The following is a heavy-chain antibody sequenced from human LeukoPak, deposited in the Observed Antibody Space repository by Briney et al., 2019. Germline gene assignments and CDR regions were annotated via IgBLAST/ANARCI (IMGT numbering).Heavy chain of an antibody. CDR3: ARNPSGGYYYYYYMDV. CDR1: GGSISSYY. V-gene: IGHV4-59*01. Sequence: SETLSLTCTVSGGSISSYYWSWIRQPPGKGLEWIGYIYYSGSTNYNPSLKSRVTISVDTSKNQFSLKLSSVTAADTAVYYCARNPSGGYYYYYYMDVWGKGTTVTVSS. D-gene: IGHD6-19*01. CDR2: IYYSGST. J-gene: IGHJ6*03.